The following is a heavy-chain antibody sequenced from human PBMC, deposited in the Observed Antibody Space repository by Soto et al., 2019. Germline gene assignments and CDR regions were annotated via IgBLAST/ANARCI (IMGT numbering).Heavy chain of an antibody. CDR2: IYYSGST. CDR3: ARGGGYYDYIWGSYRFDY. CDR1: GGSISSYY. J-gene: IGHJ4*02. V-gene: IGHV4-59*01. D-gene: IGHD3-16*02. Sequence: SETLSLTCTVSGGSISSYYWSWIRQPPGKGLEWIGYIYYSGSTNYNPSLKSRVTISVDTSKNQFSLKLSSVTAADTAVYYCARGGGYYDYIWGSYRFDYWGQGTLVTVSS.